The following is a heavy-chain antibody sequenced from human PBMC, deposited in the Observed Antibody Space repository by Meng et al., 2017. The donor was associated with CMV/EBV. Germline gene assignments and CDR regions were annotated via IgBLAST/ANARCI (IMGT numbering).Heavy chain of an antibody. J-gene: IGHJ4*02. Sequence: SETLSLTCTVSGGSVSSGSYYWSWIRQPPGTGLEWIGYIYYSGSTNYNPSLKSRVTISVDTSKNQFSLKLSSVTAADTAVYYCARKKVLVVPAAISPRTYYFDYWGQGTLVTVSS. D-gene: IGHD2-2*02. V-gene: IGHV4-61*01. CDR1: GGSVSSGSYY. CDR3: ARKKVLVVPAAISPRTYYFDY. CDR2: IYYSGST.